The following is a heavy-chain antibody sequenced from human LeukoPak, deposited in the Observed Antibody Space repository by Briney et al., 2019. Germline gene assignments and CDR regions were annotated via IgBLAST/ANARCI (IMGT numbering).Heavy chain of an antibody. Sequence: ASVKVSCKTSGYSFTNYGVSWVRQAPGQGLEWMGWISPYDANTKYEQSLQGRVTMTTDTSTSTAYMGLRSLRSDDTAVYYCARAPYCSGSTCYSQYFDSWGQGTLVTVYS. V-gene: IGHV1-18*01. CDR2: ISPYDANT. D-gene: IGHD2-15*01. J-gene: IGHJ4*02. CDR3: ARAPYCSGSTCYSQYFDS. CDR1: GYSFTNYG.